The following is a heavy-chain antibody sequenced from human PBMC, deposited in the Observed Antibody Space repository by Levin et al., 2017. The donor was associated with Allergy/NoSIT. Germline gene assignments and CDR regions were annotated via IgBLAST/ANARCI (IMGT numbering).Heavy chain of an antibody. V-gene: IGHV1-2*02. CDR1: GYTFTGYY. CDR2: INPNTGGT. Sequence: ASVKVSCKASGYTFTGYYIHWVRQAPGQGLEWMGWINPNTGGTNYAQNFQGRVTMTRDTSISTAYMELSSLRSDDTAVYYCARTSGIDSRGAPNDAFDIWGQGTMVTVSS. D-gene: IGHD3-22*01. CDR3: ARTSGIDSRGAPNDAFDI. J-gene: IGHJ3*02.